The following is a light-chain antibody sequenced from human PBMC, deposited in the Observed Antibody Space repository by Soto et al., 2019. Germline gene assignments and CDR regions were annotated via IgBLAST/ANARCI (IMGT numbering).Light chain of an antibody. Sequence: LTQPPSASGSPGQSVTISCTGTSSDIGGYNSVSWYQQHPGKAPRLMIYEVNKRPSGVPDRFSGSKSGYTASLTVSGLQTEDEAFYYCSSSAGIYHYLVFGGGTQLTVL. CDR1: SSDIGGYNS. CDR3: SSSAGIYHYLV. CDR2: EVN. J-gene: IGLJ3*02. V-gene: IGLV2-8*01.